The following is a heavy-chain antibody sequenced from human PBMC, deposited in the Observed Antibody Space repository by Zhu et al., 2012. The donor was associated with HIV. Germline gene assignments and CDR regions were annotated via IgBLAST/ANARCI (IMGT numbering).Heavy chain of an antibody. J-gene: IGHJ6*03. CDR2: IYYSGTT. CDR3: ARHDYYSYYIDV. V-gene: IGHV4-38-2*01. CDR1: RYSIISAHY. Sequence: QVQLQESGPGLVKPSETLSLTCAVSRYSIISAHYWGLDPARPQGKGLEWIGTIYYSGTTYYNPSLKARVTMSVDASRDQFSLKLFSVTAADTAIYYCARHDYYSYYIDVWGRGTTVTVSS.